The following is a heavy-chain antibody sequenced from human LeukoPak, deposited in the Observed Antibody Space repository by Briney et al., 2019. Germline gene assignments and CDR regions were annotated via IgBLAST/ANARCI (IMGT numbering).Heavy chain of an antibody. D-gene: IGHD3-22*01. CDR1: GYTFTSYA. V-gene: IGHV7-4-1*02. CDR3: ARVYYYYDSSGYYYPLDGFDI. CDR2: INTNNGNP. Sequence: ASVKVSCKASGYTFTSYAMNWVRQAPGQGLEWMGWINTNNGNPTYGQGFTGRFIFSLDTSVSTAYLQISRLKAEDTAVYYCARVYYYYDSSGYYYPLDGFDIWGQGTMVTVSS. J-gene: IGHJ3*02.